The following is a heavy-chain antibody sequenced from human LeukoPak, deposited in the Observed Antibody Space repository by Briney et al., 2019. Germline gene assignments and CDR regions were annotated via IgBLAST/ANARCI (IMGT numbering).Heavy chain of an antibody. J-gene: IGHJ6*03. CDR3: ARRVRDSGYDNAPHYYYMDV. CDR1: GYTFTSYD. V-gene: IGHV1-69*05. CDR2: IIPIFGTA. Sequence: SVKVSCKASGYTFTSYDINWVRQATGQGLEWMGGIIPIFGTANYAQKFQGRVTITTDESTSTAYMELSSLRSEDTAVYYCARRVRDSGYDNAPHYYYMDVWGKGTTVTVSS. D-gene: IGHD5-12*01.